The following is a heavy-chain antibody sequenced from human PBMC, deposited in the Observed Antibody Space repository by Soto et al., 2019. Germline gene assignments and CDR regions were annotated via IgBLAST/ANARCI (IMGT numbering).Heavy chain of an antibody. Sequence: QVQLQESGPGLVKPSETLSLTCTVSGGSISSESHYWSWLWKTPGKGLEWIGYIYYTGSTHYNPPLKGRVAKSVDTSRDQLALRLRSVTRADTAVYYCARDQYDFRSGAYYYAMELWCQGTKVTVPS. CDR1: GGSISSESHY. J-gene: IGHJ6*02. V-gene: IGHV4-61*01. D-gene: IGHD3-3*01. CDR2: IYYTGST. CDR3: ARDQYDFRSGAYYYAMEL.